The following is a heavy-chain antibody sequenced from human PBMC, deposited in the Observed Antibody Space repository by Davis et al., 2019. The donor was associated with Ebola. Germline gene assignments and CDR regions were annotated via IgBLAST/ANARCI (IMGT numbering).Heavy chain of an antibody. V-gene: IGHV4-59*01. CDR2: IYYSGST. J-gene: IGHJ5*02. CDR1: GRSISSYY. D-gene: IGHD6-19*01. CDR3: ASLLSGYSSGSLNWFDP. Sequence: MPSETLSLTCTVSGRSISSYYWSWIRQPPGKGLEWIGYIYYSGSTNYNPSLKSRVTIAVDTYKNQFSLTLSSVTAEDTAVYYCASLLSGYSSGSLNWFDPWGQGTLVTVSS.